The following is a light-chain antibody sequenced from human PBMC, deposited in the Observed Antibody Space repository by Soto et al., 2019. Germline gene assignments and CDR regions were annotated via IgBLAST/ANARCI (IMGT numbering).Light chain of an antibody. CDR3: SSYTSSSTQV. J-gene: IGLJ1*01. V-gene: IGLV2-14*01. Sequence: QSVLTQPASVSGSPGQSITISCTGTSSDVGGYKYVSWYQQHPGKATKLMIYEVSNRPSGVANRFSGSKSGNTASLTISGLQAEDEADYYCSSYTSSSTQVFGTGTKLTVL. CDR2: EVS. CDR1: SSDVGGYKY.